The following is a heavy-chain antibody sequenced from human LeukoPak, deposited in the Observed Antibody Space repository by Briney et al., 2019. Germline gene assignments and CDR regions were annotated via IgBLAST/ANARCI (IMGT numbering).Heavy chain of an antibody. V-gene: IGHV4-59*08. CDR2: IYYSGST. CDR1: GGSISSYY. J-gene: IGHJ3*02. CDR3: ARQGDYYDSSGYYFGLASDI. Sequence: PSETLSLTCTVSGGSISSYYWSWIRQPPGKGLEWIGYIYYSGSTNYNPSLKSRVTISVDTSKNQFSLKLSSVTAADTAVYYCARQGDYYDSSGYYFGLASDIWGQGTMVTVSS. D-gene: IGHD3-22*01.